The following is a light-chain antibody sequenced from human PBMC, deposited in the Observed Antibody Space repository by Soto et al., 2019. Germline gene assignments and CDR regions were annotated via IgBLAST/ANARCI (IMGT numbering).Light chain of an antibody. CDR3: CSYAGSSTLGV. CDR2: EGS. CDR1: SSDVGSYNV. V-gene: IGLV2-23*01. J-gene: IGLJ3*02. Sequence: QSALTQPASVSGSPGQSITISCTETSSDVGSYNVVSWYQQHPGKAPKFMIYEGSKRPSGVPNRFSGSKSGNTASLTISGLQAEDEADYYCCSYAGSSTLGVFGGGTKVTVL.